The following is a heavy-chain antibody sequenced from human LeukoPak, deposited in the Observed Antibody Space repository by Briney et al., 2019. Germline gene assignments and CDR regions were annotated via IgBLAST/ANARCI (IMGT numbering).Heavy chain of an antibody. V-gene: IGHV1-2*02. J-gene: IGHJ6*02. CDR2: INPNSGGT. D-gene: IGHD5-24*01. Sequence: ASVKVSCEASGYTFTGYYMHWVRQAPGQGLEWMGWINPNSGGTNYAQKFQGRVTMTRDTSISTAYMELSRLRSDDTAVYYCAGGAGYSPLRGYGMDVWGQGTTVTVSS. CDR3: AGGAGYSPLRGYGMDV. CDR1: GYTFTGYY.